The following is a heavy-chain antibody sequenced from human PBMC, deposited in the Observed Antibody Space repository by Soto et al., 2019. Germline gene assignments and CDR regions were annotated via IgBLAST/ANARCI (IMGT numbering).Heavy chain of an antibody. Sequence: GSLRLSCAASGFTFSSYAMHWVRQAPGKGLEWVAVISYDGSNKYYADSVKGRFTISRDNSKNTLYLQMNSLRAEDTAVYYCARDRDSSGWYNYYYYGMDVWGQGTTVTVSS. J-gene: IGHJ6*02. D-gene: IGHD6-19*01. V-gene: IGHV3-30-3*01. CDR1: GFTFSSYA. CDR2: ISYDGSNK. CDR3: ARDRDSSGWYNYYYYGMDV.